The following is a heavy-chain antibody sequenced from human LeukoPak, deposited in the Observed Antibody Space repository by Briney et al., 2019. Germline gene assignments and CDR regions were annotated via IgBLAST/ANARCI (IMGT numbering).Heavy chain of an antibody. CDR1: GYIFTSYW. J-gene: IGHJ6*04. V-gene: IGHV1-2*04. Sequence: GASLKISCEGSGYIFTSYWIGWVRQAPGQGLVWMGWINPNSGGTNYAQKFQGWVTMTRDTSISTAYMELSRLRSDDTAVYYWARDRGLLWFGEYTLGRNYYGMDVCGKGTTVTVSS. D-gene: IGHD3-10*01. CDR2: INPNSGGT. CDR3: ARDRGLLWFGEYTLGRNYYGMDV.